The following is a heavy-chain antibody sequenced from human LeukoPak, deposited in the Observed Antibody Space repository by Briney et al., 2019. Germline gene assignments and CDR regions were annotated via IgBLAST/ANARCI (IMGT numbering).Heavy chain of an antibody. Sequence: GGSLRLSCAASGFTFSSYSMNWVRQAPGKGLEWVSYISSDSITLYYADSVKGRFTISRDNAKNSLYLQMKSLRDEDTAVYYCARYGSGTSYITNYFDYWGQGTLVTVSS. D-gene: IGHD3-10*01. J-gene: IGHJ4*02. CDR1: GFTFSSYS. V-gene: IGHV3-48*02. CDR3: ARYGSGTSYITNYFDY. CDR2: ISSDSITL.